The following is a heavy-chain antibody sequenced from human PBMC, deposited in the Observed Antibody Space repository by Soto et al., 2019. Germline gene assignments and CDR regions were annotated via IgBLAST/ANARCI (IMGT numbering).Heavy chain of an antibody. CDR3: AGDNHSLDCSRASCSDYGYCIDV. V-gene: IGHV1-2*02. CDR1: GYTFTGYY. Sequence: ASVNVSCKASGYTFTGYYMHWVRQAPGQRLEWMGWSNPNSGGTNYAQKFQGRFTMNRDTSISTAYMELSRLRSDDTIVYYCAGDNHSLDCSRASCSDYGYCIDVWGQGTTVTVSS. D-gene: IGHD2-2*01. J-gene: IGHJ6*02. CDR2: SNPNSGGT.